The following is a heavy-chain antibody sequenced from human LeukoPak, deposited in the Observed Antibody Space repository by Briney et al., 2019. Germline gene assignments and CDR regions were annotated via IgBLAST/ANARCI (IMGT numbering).Heavy chain of an antibody. D-gene: IGHD2-2*01. CDR2: IYYSGST. V-gene: IGHV4-59*01. CDR1: GGSLSGYY. Sequence: SETLSLTCAVYGGSLSGYYWSWIRQPPGKGLEWIGYIYYSGSTNYNPSLKSRVTISVDTSKNQFSLKLSSVTAADTAVYYCARVVPAAMIGYWGQGTLVTVSS. J-gene: IGHJ4*02. CDR3: ARVVPAAMIGY.